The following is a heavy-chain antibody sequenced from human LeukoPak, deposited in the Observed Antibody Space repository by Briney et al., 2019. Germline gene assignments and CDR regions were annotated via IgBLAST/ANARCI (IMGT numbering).Heavy chain of an antibody. CDR3: AKGSPQGVVVVATTLYFDY. J-gene: IGHJ4*02. CDR1: GFTFSNYA. Sequence: GGSLRLSCTASGFTFSNYAMSWVRQAPGKGLEWVSAISGSGGTTYYADSVKGRFTISRDNSKNTLYLQMNSLRAEDTAVYYCAKGSPQGVVVVATTLYFDYWGQGTLVTVSS. CDR2: ISGSGGTT. V-gene: IGHV3-23*01. D-gene: IGHD2-15*01.